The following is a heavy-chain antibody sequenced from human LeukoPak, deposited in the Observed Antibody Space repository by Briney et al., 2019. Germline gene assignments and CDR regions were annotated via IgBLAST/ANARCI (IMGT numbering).Heavy chain of an antibody. D-gene: IGHD2-15*01. CDR3: ARYWDPRVRTFDI. CDR1: GFTFSAYA. J-gene: IGHJ3*02. CDR2: IGSDHTT. V-gene: IGHV3-23*05. Sequence: GGSLRLSCAASGFTFSAYAMSWVRQAPGKGLEWVSGIGSDHTTHYADSVRGRFAISRDNSKNTFYLQMNSLRAEDTALYYCARYWDPRVRTFDIWGQGTVVTVSS.